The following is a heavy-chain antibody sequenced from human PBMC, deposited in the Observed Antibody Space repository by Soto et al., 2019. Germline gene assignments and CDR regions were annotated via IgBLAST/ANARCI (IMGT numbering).Heavy chain of an antibody. CDR3: AYLPCSRCSCYWFSFSGMAV. D-gene: IGHD2-15*01. V-gene: IGHV2-5*02. Sequence: QITLKESGPTLVKPTQTLTLTCTFSGFSLSTSGVGVAWIRQPPGKALECLALIYWDDDKRYRPSLASSLTNARDTANYQVVLTMSNMDSVDSSSYYWAYLPCSRCSCYWFSFSGMAVWGQGATVTVSS. CDR2: IYWDDDK. J-gene: IGHJ6*02. CDR1: GFSLSTSGVG.